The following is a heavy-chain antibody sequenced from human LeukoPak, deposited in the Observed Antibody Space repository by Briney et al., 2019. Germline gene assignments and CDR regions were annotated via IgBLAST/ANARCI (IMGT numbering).Heavy chain of an antibody. J-gene: IGHJ3*02. CDR1: GGSISSSSYY. CDR2: IYYSGST. D-gene: IGHD2-21*02. V-gene: IGHV4-39*01. CDR3: ARLPNYCGGDCYSRAFDI. Sequence: SETLSLTCTVSGGSISSSSYYWGWIRQPPGKGLEWIGSIYYSGSTYYNPSLKSRVTISVDTSKNRFSLKLSSVTAADTAVYYCARLPNYCGGDCYSRAFDIWGQGTMVTVSS.